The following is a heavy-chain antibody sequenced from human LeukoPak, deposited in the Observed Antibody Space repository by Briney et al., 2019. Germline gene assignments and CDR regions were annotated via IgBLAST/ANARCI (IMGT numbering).Heavy chain of an antibody. V-gene: IGHV3-23*01. CDR3: AKNRGLFYAFDI. J-gene: IGHJ3*02. CDR2: ISGSGGST. CDR1: EFTFSSYA. D-gene: IGHD3-10*01. Sequence: PGGSLRLSCAASEFTFSSYAMSWVRQAPGKRLEWVSAISGSGGSTYYAVSVKGRFTISRDNSKNTLYLQMNSLRAEDTAVYYCAKNRGLFYAFDIWGQGTMVTVSS.